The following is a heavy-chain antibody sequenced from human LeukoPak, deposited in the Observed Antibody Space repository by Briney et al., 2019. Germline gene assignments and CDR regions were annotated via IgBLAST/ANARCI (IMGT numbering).Heavy chain of an antibody. V-gene: IGHV4-4*07. CDR3: ARGDYYDILTGYEDWYFDL. J-gene: IGHJ2*01. CDR1: GGSISSYY. Sequence: SETLSLTCTVSGGSISSYYWSWIRQPAGKGLEWIGRIYTSGSTNYNPSLKSRVTMSVDTSKNQFSLKLSSVTAADTAVYYCARGDYYDILTGYEDWYFDLWGRGNLVTVSS. CDR2: IYTSGST. D-gene: IGHD3-9*01.